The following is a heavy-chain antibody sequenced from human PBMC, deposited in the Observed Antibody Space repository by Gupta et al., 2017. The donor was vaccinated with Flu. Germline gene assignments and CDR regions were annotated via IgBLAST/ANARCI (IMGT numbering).Heavy chain of an antibody. CDR2: ISYDGSNK. D-gene: IGHD5-24*01. V-gene: IGHV3-30*18. Sequence: QVQLVESGGGVVQPGRSLRLSCAASGFTFSSHGMHWVRQAPGKGLEWVAVISYDGSNKYYADSVKGRFTISRDNSKNTLYLQMNSLRAEDTAVYYCAKDSRDGYNLLSGYFDYWGQGTLVTVSS. CDR3: AKDSRDGYNLLSGYFDY. CDR1: GFTFSSHG. J-gene: IGHJ4*02.